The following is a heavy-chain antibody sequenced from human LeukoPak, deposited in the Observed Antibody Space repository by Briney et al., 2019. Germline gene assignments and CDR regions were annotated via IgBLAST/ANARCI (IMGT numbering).Heavy chain of an antibody. CDR3: ARSYDSSGLYDY. CDR1: GFTVSSNY. J-gene: IGHJ4*02. CDR2: IYSGGST. D-gene: IGHD3-22*01. Sequence: GGSLRLSCAASGFTVSSNYMSWVRQAPGKGLEWVSVIYSGGSTYYADSVKGRFTISRDNSKNTLYLQMNSLRAEDTAVYYCARSYDSSGLYDYWGQGTLVTVSS. V-gene: IGHV3-53*01.